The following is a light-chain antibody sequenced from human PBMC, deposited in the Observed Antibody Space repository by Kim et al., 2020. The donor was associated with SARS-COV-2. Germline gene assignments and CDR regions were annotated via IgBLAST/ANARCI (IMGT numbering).Light chain of an antibody. V-gene: IGLV2-14*03. CDR2: DVD. Sequence: GQWITISCTGTSSDFGGYKYVSWYRQQPGTAPKLMIYDVDNRPSGVSDRFSGSKSGNTASLTISGLQAEDEGDYYCSSYTRTDTVVFGGGTQLTVL. CDR1: SSDFGGYKY. J-gene: IGLJ2*01. CDR3: SSYTRTDTVV.